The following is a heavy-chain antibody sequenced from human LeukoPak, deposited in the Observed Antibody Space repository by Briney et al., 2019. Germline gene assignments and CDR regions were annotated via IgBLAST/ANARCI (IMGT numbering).Heavy chain of an antibody. CDR3: AKDPRVWNYCDY. J-gene: IGHJ4*02. CDR2: ISYDGSNK. CDR1: GFTFSSYA. V-gene: IGHV3-30-3*01. D-gene: IGHD1-1*01. Sequence: PGGSLRLSCAASGFTFSSYAMHWVRQAPGKGLEWVAVISYDGSNKYYADSVKGRFTISRDNSKNTLYLQMNSLRAEDTAVYYCAKDPRVWNYCDYWGQGTLVTVSS.